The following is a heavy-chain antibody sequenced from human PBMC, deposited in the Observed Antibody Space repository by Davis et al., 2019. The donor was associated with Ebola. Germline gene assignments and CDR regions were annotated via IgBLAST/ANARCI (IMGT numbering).Heavy chain of an antibody. CDR1: GGSISSGSYY. D-gene: IGHD2-21*01. CDR3: ARDSPCGGDCPFQH. Sequence: SETLSLTCSVSGGSISSGSYYWSWIRQPAGKGLEWIGHMYTSGSTNYNTSLKSRVTISADTSKNQFFLKLNSVTAADTAVYYCARDSPCGGDCPFQHWGQGTLVTVSS. V-gene: IGHV4-61*09. CDR2: MYTSGST. J-gene: IGHJ1*01.